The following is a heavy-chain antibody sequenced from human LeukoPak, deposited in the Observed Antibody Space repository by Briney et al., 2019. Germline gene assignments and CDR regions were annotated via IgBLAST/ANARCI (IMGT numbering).Heavy chain of an antibody. V-gene: IGHV3-48*03. CDR2: ISSSGSTT. D-gene: IGHD3-3*01. CDR1: GFTFSSYE. Sequence: GGSLRLSCAASGFTFSSYEMNWVRQAPGKGLEWVSYISSSGSTTYYADSVKGRFTISRDNSKNTLYLQMNSLRAEDTAVYYCAKDRYYDFWSGYSVWFDPWGQGTLVTVSS. J-gene: IGHJ5*02. CDR3: AKDRYYDFWSGYSVWFDP.